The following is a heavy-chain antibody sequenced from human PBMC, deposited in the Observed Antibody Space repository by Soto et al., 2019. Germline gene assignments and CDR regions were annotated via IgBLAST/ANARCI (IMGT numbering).Heavy chain of an antibody. CDR1: GGYISSYY. Sequence: SETLSLTCTVSGGYISSYYWSWIRQPPGKGLEWIGYIYYSGSTNYNPSLKSRVTISVDTSKNQFSLKLTSVTAADTAVYYCARHGAIYSNSWYDFDYWGQGTLVTVSS. J-gene: IGHJ4*02. CDR3: ARHGAIYSNSWYDFDY. D-gene: IGHD5-18*01. V-gene: IGHV4-59*08. CDR2: IYYSGST.